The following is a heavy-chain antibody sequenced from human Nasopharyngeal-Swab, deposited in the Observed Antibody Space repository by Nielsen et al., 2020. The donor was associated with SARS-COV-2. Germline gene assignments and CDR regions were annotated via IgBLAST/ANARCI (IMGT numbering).Heavy chain of an antibody. V-gene: IGHV3-7*03. CDR3: ARDRVWNYNFFDY. D-gene: IGHD1-7*01. Sequence: GESLKISCVASDFTFTSYWMSWVRQAPGKGPEWVATIKQDGSGEYYVDSVKGRFTISRDNAKNSLYLQMNSLRAEDTAVYYCARDRVWNYNFFDYWGQGTLVTVSS. CDR1: DFTFTSYW. CDR2: IKQDGSGE. J-gene: IGHJ4*02.